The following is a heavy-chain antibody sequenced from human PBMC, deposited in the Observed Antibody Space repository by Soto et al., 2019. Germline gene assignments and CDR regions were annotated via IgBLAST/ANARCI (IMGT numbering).Heavy chain of an antibody. V-gene: IGHV4-61*01. Sequence: QVQLQESGPGRVKPSETLSLTCSVSGGSVRTGSYHWSWIRQPPGKGLEWIGFIPNNGSPDYNPSLKRRVVVSIDRSNNQFSLKVNSVTAADTAVYFCARIGWGGDSWGQGTLVTVSS. CDR2: IPNNGSP. CDR3: ARIGWGGDS. J-gene: IGHJ4*02. D-gene: IGHD7-27*01. CDR1: GGSVRTGSYH.